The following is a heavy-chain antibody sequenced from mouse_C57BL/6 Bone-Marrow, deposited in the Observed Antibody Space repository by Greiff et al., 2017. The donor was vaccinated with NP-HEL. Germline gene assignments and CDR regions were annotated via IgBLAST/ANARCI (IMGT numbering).Heavy chain of an antibody. CDR1: GFTFTDYY. Sequence: EVQLVESGGGLVQPGGSLSLSCAASGFTFTDYYMSWVRQPPGKALEWLGFIRNKANGYTTEYSASVKGRFTISRDNSQSILYLQRNALRAEDSATYYCARSPFYGNYDYAMDYWGQGTSVTVSS. CDR3: ARSPFYGNYDYAMDY. V-gene: IGHV7-3*01. J-gene: IGHJ4*01. D-gene: IGHD2-1*01. CDR2: IRNKANGYTT.